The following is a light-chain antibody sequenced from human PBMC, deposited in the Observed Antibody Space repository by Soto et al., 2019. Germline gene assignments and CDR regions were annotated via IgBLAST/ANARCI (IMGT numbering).Light chain of an antibody. CDR1: QSVSSS. V-gene: IGKV3-11*01. CDR2: DTS. Sequence: MVLTQSPATLSFSPGDRATLSCRASQSVSSSLGWYQQKPGQAPRLLIYDTSNRATGIPARFSGRGSGTHLTLTITSLEPEDFAVYYCKQRSNWPLPFGGATKVEIK. J-gene: IGKJ4*01. CDR3: KQRSNWPLP.